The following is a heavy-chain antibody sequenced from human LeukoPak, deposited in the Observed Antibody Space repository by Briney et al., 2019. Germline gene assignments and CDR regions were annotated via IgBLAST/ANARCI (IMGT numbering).Heavy chain of an antibody. D-gene: IGHD3-10*01. J-gene: IGHJ3*02. V-gene: IGHV3-21*06. CDR3: AKGEFYLDAFDI. CDR2: ISSSSSYI. CDR1: GFTFSSYS. Sequence: GGSLRLSCVASGFTFSSYSMNWVRQAPGKGLEWVSSISSSSSYIYYADSVKGRFTSSRDNAKNSLYLQMKSLRAEDTAVYFCAKGEFYLDAFDIWGQGTLVTVSS.